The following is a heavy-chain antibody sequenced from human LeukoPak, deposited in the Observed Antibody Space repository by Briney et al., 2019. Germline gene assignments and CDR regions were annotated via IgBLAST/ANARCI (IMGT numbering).Heavy chain of an antibody. CDR1: GGSISSYY. J-gene: IGHJ6*02. D-gene: IGHD2-2*01. CDR2: IYTSGST. V-gene: IGHV4-4*07. Sequence: SETLSLTCTVSGGSISSYYWSWIRQPAGKGLEWIGRIYTSGSTNYNPSLKSRVTMSLDTPKNQFSLKLSSVTAADTAVYYCARGGASTTSDYYYYYYGMDVWGQGTTVTVSS. CDR3: ARGGASTTSDYYYYYYGMDV.